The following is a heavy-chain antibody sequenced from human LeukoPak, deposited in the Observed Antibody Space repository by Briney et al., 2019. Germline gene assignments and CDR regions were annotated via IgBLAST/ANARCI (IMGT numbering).Heavy chain of an antibody. D-gene: IGHD5-24*01. CDR1: GFTFDDYG. CDR3: AKDMTDGQEMNYFDY. J-gene: IGHJ4*02. V-gene: IGHV3-43D*03. Sequence: GGSLRLSCAASGFTFDDYGMHWVRQAPGKGLEWVSLITWDGSYSYYADSVKGRFTISRENSKNSLYLQMNSLRAEDTALYYCAKDMTDGQEMNYFDYWGQGTLVTVSS. CDR2: ITWDGSYS.